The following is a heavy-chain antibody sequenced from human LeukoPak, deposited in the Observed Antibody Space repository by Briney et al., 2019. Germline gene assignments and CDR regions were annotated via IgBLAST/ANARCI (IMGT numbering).Heavy chain of an antibody. D-gene: IGHD6-19*01. CDR2: ISSTSSNI. CDR3: ARDLHSSGWTPSHFDY. Sequence: GGSLRLSCAASGFTFSYYSMNWVRQPPGKGLEWVSYISSTSSNIDYADSVKGRFTISRDNAKNSLYLQMNSLRDEDTAVYCCARDLHSSGWTPSHFDYWGQGTLVTVSS. V-gene: IGHV3-48*02. J-gene: IGHJ4*02. CDR1: GFTFSYYS.